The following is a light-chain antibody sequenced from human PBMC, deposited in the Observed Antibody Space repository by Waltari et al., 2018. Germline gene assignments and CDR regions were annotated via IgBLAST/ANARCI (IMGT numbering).Light chain of an antibody. V-gene: IGKV3-15*01. J-gene: IGKJ4*01. CDR1: QSVSGN. Sequence: EIVMTQSPATLSVSPGERVTLSCRASQSVSGNLAWYQQTPGQAPRLLIYDAATRATGIPARFSGSGSGTEFTLTISSMQSEDFALYFCQQYNEWLTFGGGTRVEIK. CDR2: DAA. CDR3: QQYNEWLT.